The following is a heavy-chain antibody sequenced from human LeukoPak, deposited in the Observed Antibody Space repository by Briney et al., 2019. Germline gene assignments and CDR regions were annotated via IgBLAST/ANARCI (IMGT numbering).Heavy chain of an antibody. CDR2: IYPGDSDT. Sequence: GESLKIPCKGSGYSFTSYWIGWVRQMPGKGLEWMGIIYPGDSDTRYSPSFQGQVTISADKSISTAYLQWSSLKASDTAMYYCARHADFRDGYVDYWGQGTLVIVSS. V-gene: IGHV5-51*01. D-gene: IGHD5-24*01. CDR3: ARHADFRDGYVDY. J-gene: IGHJ4*02. CDR1: GYSFTSYW.